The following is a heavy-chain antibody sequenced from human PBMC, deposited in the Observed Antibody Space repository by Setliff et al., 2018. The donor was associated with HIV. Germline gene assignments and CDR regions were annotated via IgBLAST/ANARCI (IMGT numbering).Heavy chain of an antibody. CDR2: ISGYNGDT. CDR1: GYTFTSYG. CDR3: ASEAWTSYRSSSGYYYYYMDV. Sequence: ASVKVSCKASGYTFTSYGITWVRQAPGQGLEWMGWISGYNGDTNYAHKFQGRITVTRDTSINTAYVELNSLKSDDTAVYYCASEAWTSYRSSSGYYYYYMDVWGKGTTVTSP. V-gene: IGHV1-18*01. J-gene: IGHJ6*03. D-gene: IGHD6-6*01.